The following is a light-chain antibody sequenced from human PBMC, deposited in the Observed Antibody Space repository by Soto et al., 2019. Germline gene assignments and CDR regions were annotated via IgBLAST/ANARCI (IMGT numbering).Light chain of an antibody. CDR1: QSVGIN. CDR2: GAS. J-gene: IGKJ1*01. Sequence: MTQSPAILSVSPGERATLSCRASQSVGINVAWYQQKPGQAPRLLIYGASTRATGSPDRFSASGSATEFTLTINSLQPDDFATYYCQQYSVYWTFGQGTKVDIK. V-gene: IGKV3-15*01. CDR3: QQYSVYWT.